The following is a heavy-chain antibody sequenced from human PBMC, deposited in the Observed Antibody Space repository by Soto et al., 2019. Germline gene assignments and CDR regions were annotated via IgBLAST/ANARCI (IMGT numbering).Heavy chain of an antibody. V-gene: IGHV1-45*02. D-gene: IGHD1-26*01. CDR3: ASGGAGSGPFTWELPDH. Sequence: QMQLVQSGAEVKKTGSSVTVSCKALGNTFSYRYLHWVRPAPGQALEWMGWITPFSGDVHYAQKFQERVTLTRDRSINTAYMRMSSLRSEDTAIYFCASGGAGSGPFTWELPDHWGQGTLVTVSS. CDR1: GNTFSYRY. CDR2: ITPFSGDV. J-gene: IGHJ4*02.